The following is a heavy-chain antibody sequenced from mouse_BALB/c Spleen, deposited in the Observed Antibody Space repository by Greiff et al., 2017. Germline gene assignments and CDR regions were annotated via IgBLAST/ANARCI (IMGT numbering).Heavy chain of an antibody. CDR1: GYTFSSYW. D-gene: IGHD2-4*01. CDR2: ILPGSGST. J-gene: IGHJ3*01. CDR3: ARGNDYGRFAY. Sequence: QVQLQQSGAELMKPGASVKISCKATGYTFSSYWIEWVKQRPGHGLEWIGEILPGSGSTNYNEKFKGKATFTADTSSNTAYMQLSSLTSEDSAVYYCARGNDYGRFAYWGQGTPVTVSA. V-gene: IGHV1-9*01.